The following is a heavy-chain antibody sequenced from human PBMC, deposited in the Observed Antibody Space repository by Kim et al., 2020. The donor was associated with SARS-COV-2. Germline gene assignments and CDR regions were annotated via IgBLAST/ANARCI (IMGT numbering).Heavy chain of an antibody. Sequence: GESLKISCKGSGYSFTSYWIGWVRQMPGKGLEWMGIIYPGDSDTRYSSSFQGQVTISADKSISTAYLQWSSLKASDTAMYYCARTPAYYDILTGYYWPPPGEYYCYGMDVCGQGATVTISS. D-gene: IGHD3-9*01. CDR3: ARTPAYYDILTGYYWPPPGEYYCYGMDV. J-gene: IGHJ6*02. V-gene: IGHV5-51*01. CDR1: GYSFTSYW. CDR2: IYPGDSDT.